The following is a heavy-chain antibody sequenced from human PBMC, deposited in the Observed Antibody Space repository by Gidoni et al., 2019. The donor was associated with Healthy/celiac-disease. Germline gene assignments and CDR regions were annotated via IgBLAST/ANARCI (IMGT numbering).Heavy chain of an antibody. Sequence: HITLRASGPTLVNPPPSLTPTCNFSGFSLSPGGVGVGWVRQPPGKALEWLALIYWNDDNRYSPSLKSMRTITKDTSNNQVVLTMTNMDTVDTATYYCAQGYDFWSGPWGYWGQGTLVTVSS. CDR3: AQGYDFWSGPWGY. J-gene: IGHJ4*02. V-gene: IGHV2-5*01. D-gene: IGHD3-3*01. CDR1: GFSLSPGGVG. CDR2: IYWNDDN.